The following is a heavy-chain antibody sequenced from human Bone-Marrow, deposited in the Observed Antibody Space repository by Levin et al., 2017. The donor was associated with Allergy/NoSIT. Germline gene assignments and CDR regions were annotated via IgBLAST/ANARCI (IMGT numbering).Heavy chain of an antibody. CDR3: ASPRGGKSIAAAGTYYYYGMDV. Sequence: NAGGSLRLSCAASGFTFSSYSMNWVRQAPGKGLEWVSSISSSSSYIYYADSVKGRFTISRDNAKNSLYLQMNSLRAEDTAVYYCASPRGGKSIAAAGTYYYYGMDVWGQGTTVTVSS. V-gene: IGHV3-21*01. D-gene: IGHD6-13*01. CDR2: ISSSSSYI. J-gene: IGHJ6*02. CDR1: GFTFSSYS.